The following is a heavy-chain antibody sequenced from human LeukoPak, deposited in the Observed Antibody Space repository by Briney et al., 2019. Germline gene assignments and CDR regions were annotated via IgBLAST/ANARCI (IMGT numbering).Heavy chain of an antibody. CDR3: ARVANYYDSSGYYSYFDY. CDR1: GGSISGYY. CDR2: IYYSGST. V-gene: IGHV4-59*01. J-gene: IGHJ4*02. Sequence: SETLSLTCTVSGGSISGYYWSWIQQPPGKGLEWIGYIYYSGSTNYNPSLKSRVTISVDTSKNQFSLKLSSVTAADTAVYYCARVANYYDSSGYYSYFDYWGQGTLVTVSS. D-gene: IGHD3-22*01.